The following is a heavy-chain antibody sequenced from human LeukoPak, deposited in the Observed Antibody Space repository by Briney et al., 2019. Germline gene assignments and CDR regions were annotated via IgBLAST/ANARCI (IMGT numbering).Heavy chain of an antibody. D-gene: IGHD6-13*01. CDR1: GFTFSTYA. CDR3: AKKGSSWNTNWFDP. V-gene: IGHV3-23*01. Sequence: PGGSLRLSCAASGFTFSTYAMGWVRQAPGKGLEWVSDISGGGDSTFYADSVKGRFTISRDDSKNTLFLQMNNLRTEDTAMYYCAKKGSSWNTNWFDPWGQGTLVTVSS. CDR2: ISGGGDST. J-gene: IGHJ5*02.